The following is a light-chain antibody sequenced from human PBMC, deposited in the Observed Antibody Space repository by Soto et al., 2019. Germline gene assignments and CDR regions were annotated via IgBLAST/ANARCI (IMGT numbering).Light chain of an antibody. V-gene: IGKV3-11*01. CDR2: DAS. CDR1: QSVSRY. Sequence: EIVLTPSPATLSLSPGERATLSCRASQSVSRYLAWYQQTPGQAPRLLIYDASNRATGIPARFSGSGSGTDFTLTISSLEPEDFAVYYCQQRSNWPWTFGQGTKVDIK. J-gene: IGKJ1*01. CDR3: QQRSNWPWT.